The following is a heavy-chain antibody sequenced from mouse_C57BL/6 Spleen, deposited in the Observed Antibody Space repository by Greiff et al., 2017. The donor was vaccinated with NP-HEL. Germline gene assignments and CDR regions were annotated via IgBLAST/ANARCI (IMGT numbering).Heavy chain of an antibody. CDR2: IYPSDSET. CDR1: GYTFTSYW. CDR3: ARTGYYAMDY. D-gene: IGHD4-1*01. Sequence: QVHVKQSGAELVRPGSSVKLSCKASGYTFTSYWMDWVKQRPGQGLEWIGNIYPSDSETHYNQKFKDKATLTVDKSSSTAYMQLSSLTSEDSAVYYCARTGYYAMDYWGQGTSVTVSS. J-gene: IGHJ4*01. V-gene: IGHV1-61*01.